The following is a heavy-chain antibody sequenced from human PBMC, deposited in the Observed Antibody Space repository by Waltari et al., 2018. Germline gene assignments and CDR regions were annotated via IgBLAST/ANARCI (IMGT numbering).Heavy chain of an antibody. V-gene: IGHV3-33*01. CDR2: IWYDGSNK. D-gene: IGHD1-26*01. Sequence: QVQLVESGGGVVQPGRSLRLSCAASGFTFSSYGMHWVRQDPGKGLEWVAVIWYDGSNKYYADSVKGRFTISRDNSKNTLYLQMNSLRAEDTAVYYCARDSYGSYTLLYWGQGTLVIVSS. CDR3: ARDSYGSYTLLY. CDR1: GFTFSSYG. J-gene: IGHJ4*02.